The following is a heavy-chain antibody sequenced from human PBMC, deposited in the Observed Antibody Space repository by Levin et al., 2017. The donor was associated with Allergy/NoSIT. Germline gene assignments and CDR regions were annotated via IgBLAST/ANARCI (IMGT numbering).Heavy chain of an antibody. CDR1: GFTFSNYA. D-gene: IGHD6-19*01. CDR3: ARDLGYSSGWVAASALYVMDV. J-gene: IGHJ6*04. V-gene: IGHV3-21*05. CDR2: ISSRSGSQ. Sequence: PGGSLRLSCVASGFTFSNYAMNWVRQAPGKGLEWVSYISSRSGSQYYADSLKGRFTISRDNAKNSLYLQMNSLRAEDTAVYYCARDLGYSSGWVAASALYVMDVWGKGTTVTVSS.